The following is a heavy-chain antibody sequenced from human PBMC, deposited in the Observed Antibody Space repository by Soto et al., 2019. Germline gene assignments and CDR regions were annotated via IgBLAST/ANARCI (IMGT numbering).Heavy chain of an antibody. CDR2: IGGSGSTT. CDR1: GFIFSNYG. J-gene: IGHJ4*02. D-gene: IGHD1-1*01. CDR3: AKLEASATNF. V-gene: IGHV3-23*01. Sequence: DVQLLESGGGLVQPGESLRLSCAASGFIFSNYGMIWVRQAPGKGLEWVSAIGGSGSTTYYADSVKGRFSISRDNSKNMMYLQMNSLRVEDAAMSYCAKLEASATNFWGQGTLVTVSS.